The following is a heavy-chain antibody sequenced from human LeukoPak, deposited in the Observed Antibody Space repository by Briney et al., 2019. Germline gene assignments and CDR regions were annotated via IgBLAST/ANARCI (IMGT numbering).Heavy chain of an antibody. CDR3: ARQGIRSRSFDL. Sequence: GEALQISSQGSGYFFTNYWIGWVRQLPGKGLEWLGIIYLIDSDTRYSPSFQGQVTISADKSISTAYLQWSSLKASDTAMYYCARQGIRSRSFDLWGQGTLVTVSS. D-gene: IGHD6-13*01. CDR1: GYFFTNYW. J-gene: IGHJ4*02. CDR2: IYLIDSDT. V-gene: IGHV5-51*01.